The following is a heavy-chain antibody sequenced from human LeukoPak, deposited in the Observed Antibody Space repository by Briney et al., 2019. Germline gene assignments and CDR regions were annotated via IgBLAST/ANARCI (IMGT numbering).Heavy chain of an antibody. CDR3: ARETVAPGATSQILDY. J-gene: IGHJ4*02. CDR2: IYYTGST. CDR1: GGSISNYY. V-gene: IGHV4-59*12. D-gene: IGHD1-26*01. Sequence: SETLSLTCTVSGGSISNYYWSWIRQPPGKGLEWIGYIYYTGSTQYNPSLKSRVTISVDTPKNQFSLKLSSVTAADTAVYYCARETVAPGATSQILDYWGQGTLVTVSS.